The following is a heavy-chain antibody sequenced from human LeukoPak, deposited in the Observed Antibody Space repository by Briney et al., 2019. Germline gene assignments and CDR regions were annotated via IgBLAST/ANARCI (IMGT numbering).Heavy chain of an antibody. D-gene: IGHD3-3*01. CDR3: AKASLRFLEWPNWFDP. V-gene: IGHV3-30*18. CDR2: ISYDGSNK. Sequence: PGGSLRLSCAASGFTFSSYGMHWVRQAPGKGLEWVAVISYDGSNKYYADSVKGRFTISRDNSKNTLYLQMNSLRAEDTAVYYCAKASLRFLEWPNWFDPWGQGTLVTVSS. J-gene: IGHJ5*02. CDR1: GFTFSSYG.